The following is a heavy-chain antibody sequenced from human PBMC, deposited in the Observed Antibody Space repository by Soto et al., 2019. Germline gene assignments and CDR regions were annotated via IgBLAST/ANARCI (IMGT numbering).Heavy chain of an antibody. CDR2: IIPILGIA. Sequence: SVKVSCKASGGTFSSYTISWVRQAPGQGLDWMGRIIPILGIANYAQKFQGRVTITADKSTSTAYMELSSLRSEDTAVYYCARGTQLYYYGSGSYYYFDYWGQGTLVTVSS. D-gene: IGHD3-10*01. J-gene: IGHJ4*02. V-gene: IGHV1-69*02. CDR3: ARGTQLYYYGSGSYYYFDY. CDR1: GGTFSSYT.